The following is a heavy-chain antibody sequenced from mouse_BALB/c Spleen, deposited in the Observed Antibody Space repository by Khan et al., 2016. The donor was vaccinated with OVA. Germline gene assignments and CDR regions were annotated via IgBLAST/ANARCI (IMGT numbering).Heavy chain of an antibody. CDR1: GYTFTSYW. Sequence: EVELVESGTVLARPGASVKMSCKASGYTFTSYWMHWVKQSPGQGLEWIGAIYPGNSDTNYNQTFKGKAKLTAATSNSTVYLELNTLTDEDSGIDYCTRTCYGYYEGGDDCGQGATLTVSS. J-gene: IGHJ2*01. V-gene: IGHV1-5*01. CDR2: IYPGNSDT. CDR3: TRTCYGYYEGGDD. D-gene: IGHD2-3*01.